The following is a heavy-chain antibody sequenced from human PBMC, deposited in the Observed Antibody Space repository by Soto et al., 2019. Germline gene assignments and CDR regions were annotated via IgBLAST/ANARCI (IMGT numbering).Heavy chain of an antibody. V-gene: IGHV3-11*01. CDR1: GFTFSDYY. Sequence: GGSLRLSCAASGFTFSDYYMSWIRQAPGKGLEWVSYISSSGSTIYYADSVKGRFTISRDNAKNSLYLQMNSLRAEDTAVYYCARADTAMVTGVVFDYWGQGTLVTVSS. D-gene: IGHD5-18*01. J-gene: IGHJ4*02. CDR3: ARADTAMVTGVVFDY. CDR2: ISSSGSTI.